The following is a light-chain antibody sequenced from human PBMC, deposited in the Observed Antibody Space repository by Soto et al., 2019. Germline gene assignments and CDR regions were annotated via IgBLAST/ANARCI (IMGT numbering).Light chain of an antibody. CDR3: LQHRSYALT. CDR1: EDIRND. Sequence: DIQMTQSPSSLSASVGDRVTITCRASEDIRNDLGWYQHKPGKAPKRLIYAASSLHSGVPPRFSGSGSGTEFTLTISCLQTEDFATYYCLQHRSYALTFGQGTKVEIK. J-gene: IGKJ1*01. CDR2: AAS. V-gene: IGKV1-17*01.